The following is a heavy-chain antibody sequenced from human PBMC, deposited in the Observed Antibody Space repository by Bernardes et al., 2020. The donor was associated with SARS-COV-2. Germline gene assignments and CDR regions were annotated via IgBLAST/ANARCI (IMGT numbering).Heavy chain of an antibody. CDR2: IIPLFDTT. D-gene: IGHD3-9*01. CDR1: GDSFRNYA. V-gene: IGHV1-69*13. J-gene: IGHJ5*01. CDR3: AREGGYYDIMSGFEFGSWFDS. Sequence: SVKVSCKSSGDSFRNYAISWVRQAPGQGLEWLGAIIPLFDTTNYAPKSQGRVTITADASTSTAYMELRGLTSEDTAVYYCAREGGYYDIMSGFEFGSWFDSWGQGTLVTVSS.